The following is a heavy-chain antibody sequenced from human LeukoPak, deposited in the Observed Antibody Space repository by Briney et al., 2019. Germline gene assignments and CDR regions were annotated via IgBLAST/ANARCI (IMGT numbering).Heavy chain of an antibody. CDR1: GFTFSSYT. J-gene: IGHJ4*02. CDR3: AKDGGLWVSAHWGDS. V-gene: IGHV3-23*01. D-gene: IGHD7-27*01. CDR2: ITTGGPNT. Sequence: GGSLRLSCTASGFTFSSYTMSWVRQTPGKGLKWVSTITTGGPNTYYADSVKGRFTVSRDDSKNTLYLQMNSLRAEDTAVYYCAKDGGLWVSAHWGDSWGRGTLVTVSS.